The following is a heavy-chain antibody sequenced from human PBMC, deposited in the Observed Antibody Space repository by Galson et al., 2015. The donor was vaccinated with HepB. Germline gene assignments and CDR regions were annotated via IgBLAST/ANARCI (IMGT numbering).Heavy chain of an antibody. CDR2: INVGNGNT. CDR1: GYTFTNYA. D-gene: IGHD6-19*01. V-gene: IGHV1-3*01. Sequence: SVKVSCKASGYTFTNYAIHWVRQAPGQRLEWMGWINVGNGNTKYSQKFQGRVTITRDTSASTAYMELSSLRSEDTAVYYCARALGSGWYEYFQHWGQGTLVTVSS. CDR3: ARALGSGWYEYFQH. J-gene: IGHJ1*01.